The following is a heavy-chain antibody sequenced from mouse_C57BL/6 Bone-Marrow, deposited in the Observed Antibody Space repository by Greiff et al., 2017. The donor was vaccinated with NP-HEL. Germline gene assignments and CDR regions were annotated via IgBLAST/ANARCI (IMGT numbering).Heavy chain of an antibody. CDR2: IDPEDGDT. CDR1: GFNIKDYY. CDR3: TLTYYYGSRGWYFDV. Sequence: VQLQQSGAELVRPGASVKLSCTASGFNIKDYYMHWVKQRPEQGLEWIGRIDPEDGDTEYAPKFQGKAIMTADTSSNTAYLQLSSLTSEDTAVYYCTLTYYYGSRGWYFDVWGTGTTVTVSS. D-gene: IGHD1-1*01. J-gene: IGHJ1*03. V-gene: IGHV14-1*01.